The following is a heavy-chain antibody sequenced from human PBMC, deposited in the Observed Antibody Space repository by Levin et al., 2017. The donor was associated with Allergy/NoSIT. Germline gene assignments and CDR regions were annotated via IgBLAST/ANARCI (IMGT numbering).Heavy chain of an antibody. CDR1: GFSLDDYG. D-gene: IGHD5-18*01. Sequence: SLKISCAASGFSLDDYGMHWVRQRPGKGPEWVSSISWNSGRIGYADSVRGRFTISRDDAKNSLYLQMNSLRPEDTALYYCARLRQEYGYADGFDYWGQGTLVTVSS. CDR3: ARLRQEYGYADGFDY. V-gene: IGHV3-9*01. CDR2: ISWNSGRI. J-gene: IGHJ4*02.